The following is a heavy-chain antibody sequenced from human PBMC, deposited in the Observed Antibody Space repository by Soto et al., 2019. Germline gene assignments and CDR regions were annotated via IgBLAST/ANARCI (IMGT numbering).Heavy chain of an antibody. V-gene: IGHV3-33*01. J-gene: IGHJ4*02. D-gene: IGHD2-15*01. Sequence: QVQLVESGGGVVQPGRSLRLSCTTSGFTFSSYGMPWVRQAPGKGLEWMAIIWFDGSKKYYADSVKGRFTISRDNSKKTLYLHRNSLRVEDTAVYYCAREEGVVARAFDYWGQGPLVTVSS. CDR3: AREEGVVARAFDY. CDR2: IWFDGSKK. CDR1: GFTFSSYG.